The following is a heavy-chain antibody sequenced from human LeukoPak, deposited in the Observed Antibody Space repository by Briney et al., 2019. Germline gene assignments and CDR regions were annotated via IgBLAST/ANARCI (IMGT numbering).Heavy chain of an antibody. CDR2: IYSGGNT. Sequence: PGGSLRLSCAASGLTVSSNCMSWVRQAPGKGLEWVSFIYSGGNTYYADSVKGRFTISRDNAKNSLYLQMNSLRAEDTAVYYCARDKDEGSQLWLRPRSKSHGVFDYWGQGTLVTVSS. CDR1: GLTVSSNC. D-gene: IGHD5-18*01. CDR3: ARDKDEGSQLWLRPRSKSHGVFDY. J-gene: IGHJ4*02. V-gene: IGHV3-53*01.